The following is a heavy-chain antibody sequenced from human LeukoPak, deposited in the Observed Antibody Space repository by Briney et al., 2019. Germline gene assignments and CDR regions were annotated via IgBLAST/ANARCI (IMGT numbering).Heavy chain of an antibody. CDR2: IHSSGST. V-gene: IGHV4-59*01. J-gene: IGHJ4*02. D-gene: IGHD3-22*01. CDR3: ARMPSYHDSAGSYWYYFDD. CDR1: GGSISGYY. Sequence: SETLSLTCTVSGGSISGYYWSWIRQPPGKGLEYIGWIHSSGSTNYNPSLKSRVTLSVDTSMNHFSLKLTSVTAADTAKYYCARMPSYHDSAGSYWYYFDDWGQGSLVTVSS.